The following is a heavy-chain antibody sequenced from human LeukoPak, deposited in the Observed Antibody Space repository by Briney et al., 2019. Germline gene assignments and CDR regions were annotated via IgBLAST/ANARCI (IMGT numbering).Heavy chain of an antibody. CDR2: MNPNSGNT. D-gene: IGHD2-2*01. CDR1: GYTFTSYD. J-gene: IGHJ5*02. V-gene: IGHV1-8*01. CDR3: ARAGDIVVVPDIWFDP. Sequence: GASVKVSCKASGYTFTSYDINWVRQATGQGLEWMGWMNPNSGNTGYAQKFQGRVTMTRNTSISTAYMELSSLRSEDTAVYYCARAGDIVVVPDIWFDPWGQGTLVTVSS.